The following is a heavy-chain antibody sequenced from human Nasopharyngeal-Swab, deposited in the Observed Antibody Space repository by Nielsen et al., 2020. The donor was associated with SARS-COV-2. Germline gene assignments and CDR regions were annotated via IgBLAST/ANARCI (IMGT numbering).Heavy chain of an antibody. J-gene: IGHJ4*02. D-gene: IGHD6-13*01. Sequence: WIRQPPGKGLEWIGEINHSGSTNYNPSLKSRVTISVGTSKNQFSPKLSSVTAADTAVYYCARGFPGAAAGTDYWGQGTLVTVSS. V-gene: IGHV4-34*01. CDR3: ARGFPGAAAGTDY. CDR2: INHSGST.